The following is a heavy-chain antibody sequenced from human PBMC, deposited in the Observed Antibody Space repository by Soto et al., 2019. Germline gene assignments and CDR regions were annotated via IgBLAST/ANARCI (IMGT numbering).Heavy chain of an antibody. CDR3: ARGPLGGTFDY. D-gene: IGHD1-26*01. CDR2: IYYSGST. V-gene: IGHV4-61*01. Sequence: LSLTCTVSGGSVSSGSYYWSWIRQPPGKGLEWIGYIYYSGSTNYNPSLKSRVTISVDTSKNQFSLKLSSVTAADTAVYYCARGPLGGTFDYWGQGTLVTVSS. CDR1: GGSVSSGSYY. J-gene: IGHJ4*02.